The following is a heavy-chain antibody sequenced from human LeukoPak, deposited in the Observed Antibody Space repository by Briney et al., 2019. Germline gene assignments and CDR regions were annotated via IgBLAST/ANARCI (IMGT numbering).Heavy chain of an antibody. D-gene: IGHD5-12*01. CDR3: ARGVAMENYYYYGVDV. V-gene: IGHV1-69*04. J-gene: IGHJ6*02. CDR1: GGTFSSYA. Sequence: SVKVSCKASGGTFSSYAISWVRQAPGQGLEWMGRIIPILGIANYAQKFQGRVTITADKSTSTAYMELSSLRSEDTAVYYCARGVAMENYYYYGVDVWGQGTTVTVSS. CDR2: IIPILGIA.